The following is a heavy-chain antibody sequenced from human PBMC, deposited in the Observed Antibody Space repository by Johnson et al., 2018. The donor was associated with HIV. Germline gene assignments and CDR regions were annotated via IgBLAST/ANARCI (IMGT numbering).Heavy chain of an antibody. CDR1: GFTFSTYA. CDR2: ISYDGSNE. J-gene: IGHJ3*02. Sequence: QVQLVESGGGVVQPGRSLRLSCAASGFTFSTYAMHWVRQVPGKGLEWVALISYDGSNEYYADSVKGRFTISRDNSKNTLYLQMSSLRAGDTAVYYCAGGRGWWELYDAFEIWGQGTMVTVSS. V-gene: IGHV3-30*04. D-gene: IGHD1-26*01. CDR3: AGGRGWWELYDAFEI.